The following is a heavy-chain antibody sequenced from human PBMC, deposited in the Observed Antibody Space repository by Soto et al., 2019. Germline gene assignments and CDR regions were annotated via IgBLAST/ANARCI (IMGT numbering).Heavy chain of an antibody. CDR1: GDSVSSGNYY. CDR3: ARGYPVPAAPYSWFDP. Sequence: QVQLQESGPGLVKPSETLSLTCTVSGDSVSSGNYYWSWIRQPPGKGLEWIGYIYYRGSTSYNPSLKSRVPMSVDTSKNQFSLKLSAVTAADTAVYYCARGYPVPAAPYSWFDPWGQGTLVTVSS. CDR2: IYYRGST. D-gene: IGHD2-2*01. J-gene: IGHJ5*02. V-gene: IGHV4-61*01.